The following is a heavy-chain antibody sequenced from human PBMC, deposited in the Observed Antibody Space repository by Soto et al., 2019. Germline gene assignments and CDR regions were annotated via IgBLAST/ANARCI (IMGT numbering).Heavy chain of an antibody. D-gene: IGHD3-22*01. CDR2: ISGYNGNT. J-gene: IGHJ3*02. CDR1: GYTFTNYG. Sequence: QVQLVQSGGEVNKPGASVKVSCKSSGYTFTNYGITWVRQAPGQGLEYMGWISGYNGNTNYAQKVQGRVTLTTDASTSTTYMELRSLRSDDTAVYYCARGRDYDSRGYYSAAFDIWGQGTMVTVSS. CDR3: ARGRDYDSRGYYSAAFDI. V-gene: IGHV1-18*01.